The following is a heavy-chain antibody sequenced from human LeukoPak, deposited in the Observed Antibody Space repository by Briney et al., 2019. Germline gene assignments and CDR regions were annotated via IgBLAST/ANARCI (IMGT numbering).Heavy chain of an antibody. CDR3: VRPNGPTPFDY. V-gene: IGHV3-48*03. J-gene: IGHJ4*02. Sequence: GGSLRLSCAASGFTFSSYEMNWVRQAPGKGLEWVPYISNSGGTIYYADSVKGRFTISRDNAKNSLYLQMNCLRAEDTAVYYCVRPNGPTPFDYWGQGTLVTVSS. CDR1: GFTFSSYE. CDR2: ISNSGGTI.